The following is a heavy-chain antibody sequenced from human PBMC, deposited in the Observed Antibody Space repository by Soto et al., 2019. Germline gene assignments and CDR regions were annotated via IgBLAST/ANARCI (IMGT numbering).Heavy chain of an antibody. V-gene: IGHV3-30*03. CDR2: ISSDESNK. CDR3: ACGYWLDY. D-gene: IGHD3-22*01. Sequence: ESGGGVVQPGRSLRLSCAASGFTFSSYSMHWVRQAPGKGLEWVAVISSDESNKYSADFVKGRFTISRDNSKNTLYLQMNSPRPDDTAVYYCACGYWLDYWGQGTRVTVSS. J-gene: IGHJ4*02. CDR1: GFTFSSYS.